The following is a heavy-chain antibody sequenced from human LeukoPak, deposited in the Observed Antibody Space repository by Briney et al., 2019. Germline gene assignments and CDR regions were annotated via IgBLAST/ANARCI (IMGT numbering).Heavy chain of an antibody. V-gene: IGHV3-53*01. Sequence: PGRSLRLSCAASGFTFSSYDMSWVRQAPGKGLEWVSVLYSGGSTYYADSVKGRFTISRDDSKNTLYLLMNSLRGDDTAVYYCARGISTSGWLDYWGQGTLVTVSS. J-gene: IGHJ4*02. CDR3: ARGISTSGWLDY. D-gene: IGHD6-19*01. CDR1: GFTFSSYD. CDR2: LYSGGST.